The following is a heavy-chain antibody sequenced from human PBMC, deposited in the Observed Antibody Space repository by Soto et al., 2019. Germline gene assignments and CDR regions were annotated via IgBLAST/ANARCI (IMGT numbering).Heavy chain of an antibody. CDR3: ARRNWFPFDY. V-gene: IGHV4-39*01. CDR2: ISSSGRT. CDR1: GGSISSSSYY. D-gene: IGHD1-1*01. J-gene: IGHJ4*02. Sequence: QLQLQESGPGLVKPSETLSLTCTVSGGSISSSSYYWGWIRQPPGKGLEWIGSISSSGRTYYKPSLKSRVAMSVDTTKTQCSIKCTSVTAADTAVYYCARRNWFPFDYWGQGTLVTVSS.